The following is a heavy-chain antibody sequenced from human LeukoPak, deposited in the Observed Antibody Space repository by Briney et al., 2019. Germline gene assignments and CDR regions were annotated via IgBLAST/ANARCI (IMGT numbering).Heavy chain of an antibody. Sequence: GGSLRLSCAASGFTFSDYYMSWIRQAPGKGLEWVSYISSSGSTIYYADSVKGRFTISRDNAKNSLYLQMNSLRAEDTAVYYCARALFSNRGAAGPTDYWGQGTLVTVSS. D-gene: IGHD6-13*01. CDR3: ARALFSNRGAAGPTDY. CDR2: ISSSGSTI. J-gene: IGHJ4*02. V-gene: IGHV3-11*04. CDR1: GFTFSDYY.